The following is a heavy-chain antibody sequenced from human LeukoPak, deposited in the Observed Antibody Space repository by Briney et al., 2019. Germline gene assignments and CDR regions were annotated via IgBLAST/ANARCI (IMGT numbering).Heavy chain of an antibody. J-gene: IGHJ4*02. Sequence: SETLSLTCTVSGGSISSSSYYWGWIRQPPGKGLEWIGSFYYSGSTYYNPSLKSRVTISVDTSKNQFSLKLSSVTATDTAVYYCARRRSGNSYVDYWGQGTLVTVPS. V-gene: IGHV4-39*01. CDR1: GGSISSSSYY. CDR2: FYYSGST. CDR3: ARRRSGNSYVDY. D-gene: IGHD5-18*01.